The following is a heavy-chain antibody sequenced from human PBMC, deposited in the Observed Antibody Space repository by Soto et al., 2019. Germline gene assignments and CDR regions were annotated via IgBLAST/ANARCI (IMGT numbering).Heavy chain of an antibody. CDR2: ISSSSSYV. CDR1: GFTFSSYS. D-gene: IGHD2-2*02. Sequence: PGGSLRLSCAASGFTFSSYSMNWVRQAPGKGLEWVSSISSSSSYVYYADSVKGRFTISRDNAKNSLYLQMNSLRAEDTAVYYCAREDENREYCSSTSCYTRTQYGMDVWGQGTTVTVSS. J-gene: IGHJ6*02. V-gene: IGHV3-21*01. CDR3: AREDENREYCSSTSCYTRTQYGMDV.